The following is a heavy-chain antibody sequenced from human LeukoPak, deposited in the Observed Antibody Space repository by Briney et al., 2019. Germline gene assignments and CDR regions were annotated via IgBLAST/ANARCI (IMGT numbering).Heavy chain of an antibody. CDR2: ISGSGDNT. CDR3: AKGSYYDSSGSFYFDY. CDR1: GFIFSSYA. Sequence: GGSLRLSCAASGFIFSSYAMSWVRQAPGKGLEWVSGISGSGDNTYYADSVKGRFTISRDNSKNTLYVQVNSLGTEDTAAYYCAKGSYYDSSGSFYFDYWGQGTLVTVSS. J-gene: IGHJ4*02. D-gene: IGHD3-22*01. V-gene: IGHV3-23*01.